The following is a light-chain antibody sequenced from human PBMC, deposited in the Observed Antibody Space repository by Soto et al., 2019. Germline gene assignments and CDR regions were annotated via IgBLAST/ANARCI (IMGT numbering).Light chain of an antibody. CDR1: SSDVGGYNY. Sequence: QSVLTQPPSASGSPGQSVTISCTGTSSDVGGYNYVSWYQQHPGKAPKLIIYEVTKRPSGVPDRFSGSKSGSTASLTVSGLQAEDEADYYCSSRAGWNPYVFGTGTRSPS. CDR3: SSRAGWNPYV. CDR2: EVT. J-gene: IGLJ1*01. V-gene: IGLV2-8*01.